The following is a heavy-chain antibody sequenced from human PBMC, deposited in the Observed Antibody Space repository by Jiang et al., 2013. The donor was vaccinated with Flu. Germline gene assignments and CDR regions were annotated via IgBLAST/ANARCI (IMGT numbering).Heavy chain of an antibody. Sequence: LLKPSETLSLTCAVYGGSFSGYYWSWIRQPPGKGLEWIGEINHSGSTNYNPSLKSRVTISVDTSKNQFSLKLSSVTAADTAVYYCARRPGSTMIVVVMLRPGQFDYWGQGTLVTVSS. V-gene: IGHV4-34*01. D-gene: IGHD3-22*01. CDR2: INHSGST. CDR1: GGSFSGYY. J-gene: IGHJ4*02. CDR3: ARRPGSTMIVVVMLRPGQFDY.